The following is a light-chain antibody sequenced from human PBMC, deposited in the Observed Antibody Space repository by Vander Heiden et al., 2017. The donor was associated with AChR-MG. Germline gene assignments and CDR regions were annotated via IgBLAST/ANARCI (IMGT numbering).Light chain of an antibody. V-gene: IGKV1-NL1*01. CDR2: GAM. Sequence: DIRMTQSPSSLSASLGDRVTITCRASQDIADSLAWYQQRPGKAPKLLLFGAMILESGVPSRFSGSVSGTDFTLTIAGLQPDDFATYYCQQYYSTLSFTFGGGTKVDFK. J-gene: IGKJ4*01. CDR3: QQYYSTLSFT. CDR1: QDIADS.